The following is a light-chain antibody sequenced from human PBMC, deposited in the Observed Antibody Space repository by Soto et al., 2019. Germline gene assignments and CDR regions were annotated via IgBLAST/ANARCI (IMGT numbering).Light chain of an antibody. Sequence: EIVMTQSPATLSMSPGEGATLSCRASQSIANNLAWYQQRPGQAPRLLIYGASTRATGIPARFSGSGSGTEFTLTISSLQSEDFAFYYCQEYFQWPPGMFGQGTKVDIK. CDR1: QSIANN. J-gene: IGKJ1*01. CDR2: GAS. V-gene: IGKV3D-15*01. CDR3: QEYFQWPPGM.